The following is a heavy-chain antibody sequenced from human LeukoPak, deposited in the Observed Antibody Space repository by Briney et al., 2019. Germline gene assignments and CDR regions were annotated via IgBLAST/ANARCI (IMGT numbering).Heavy chain of an antibody. Sequence: PSQTLSLTCTVSGGSISSGSYYWSWIRQPAGKGLEWIGRIYTSGSTNYNPSLKSRVTISVDTSKNQFSLKLSSVTATDTAVYYCARAGYSGSDFSVWGKGSTVTVSS. V-gene: IGHV4-61*02. CDR2: IYTSGST. CDR1: GGSISSGSYY. J-gene: IGHJ6*04. D-gene: IGHD5-12*01. CDR3: ARAGYSGSDFSV.